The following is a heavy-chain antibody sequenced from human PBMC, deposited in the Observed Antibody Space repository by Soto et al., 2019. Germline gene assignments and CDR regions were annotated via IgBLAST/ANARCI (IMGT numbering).Heavy chain of an antibody. V-gene: IGHV4-34*01. CDR1: GGSFSGYY. CDR2: INHSGST. J-gene: IGHJ2*01. Sequence: SETLSLTCAVYGGSFSGYYWSWIRQPPGKGLEWIGEINHSGSTNYNPSLKSRVTISVDTSKNQFSLKLSSVTAADTAVYYCARVFMVRGVIRQYFDLWGRGTLVTVSS. CDR3: ARVFMVRGVIRQYFDL. D-gene: IGHD3-10*01.